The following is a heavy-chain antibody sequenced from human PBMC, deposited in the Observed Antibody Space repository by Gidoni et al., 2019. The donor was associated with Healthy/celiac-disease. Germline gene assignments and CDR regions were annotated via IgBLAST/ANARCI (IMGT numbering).Heavy chain of an antibody. CDR3: ARLPTFLEWADYYYYGMDV. V-gene: IGHV5-51*01. D-gene: IGHD3-3*01. Sequence: EVQLVQSGAEVKKLGESLKISCKGSGYRFTSYWIGWVRQMPGKGLEWMGIIYPGDSDTRYSPSFQGQVTISADKSISTAYLQWSSLKASDTAMYYCARLPTFLEWADYYYYGMDVWGQGTTVTVSS. CDR1: GYRFTSYW. J-gene: IGHJ6*02. CDR2: IYPGDSDT.